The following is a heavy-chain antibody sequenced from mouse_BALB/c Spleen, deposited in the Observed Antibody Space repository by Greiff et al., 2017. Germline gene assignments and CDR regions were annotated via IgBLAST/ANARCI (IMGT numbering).Heavy chain of an antibody. Sequence: VQLQESGPGLVQPSQSLSITCTVSGFSLTSYGVHWVRQSPGKGLEWLGVLWSGGSTDYNAAFISRLSISKDNSKSQVFFKMNSLQANDTAIYYCASIYYGNYVGFDYWGQGTTLTVSS. V-gene: IGHV2-2*02. CDR3: ASIYYGNYVGFDY. CDR2: LWSGGST. CDR1: GFSLTSYG. D-gene: IGHD2-1*01. J-gene: IGHJ2*01.